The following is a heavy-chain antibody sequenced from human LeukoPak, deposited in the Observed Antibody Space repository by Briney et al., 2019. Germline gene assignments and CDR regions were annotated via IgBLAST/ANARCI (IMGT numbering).Heavy chain of an antibody. J-gene: IGHJ6*02. CDR2: ISSSSSYI. V-gene: IGHV3-21*01. D-gene: IGHD2-2*01. Sequence: GGSLRLSCAASGFTFSSYSMNWVRQAPGKGLEWVSSISSSSSYIYYADSVKGRFTISRDNAKNSLYLQMNSLRAEDTAVYYCARDWDIVVVPAAMMPYCGMDVWGQGTTVTVSS. CDR3: ARDWDIVVVPAAMMPYCGMDV. CDR1: GFTFSSYS.